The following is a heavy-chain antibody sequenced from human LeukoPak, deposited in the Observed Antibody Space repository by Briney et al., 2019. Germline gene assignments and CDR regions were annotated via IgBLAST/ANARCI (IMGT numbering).Heavy chain of an antibody. D-gene: IGHD1-14*01. CDR3: ASLTSEGWYFDL. J-gene: IGHJ2*01. V-gene: IGHV4-59*08. Sequence: SETLSLTCTVSGGSISTYYWSWIRQPPGKGLEWIGYVDYSGATNYNPSLKSRVTMSVDTSKNQSSLKLTSVTAADTAVYYCASLTSEGWYFDLWGRGTLVTVSS. CDR2: VDYSGAT. CDR1: GGSISTYY.